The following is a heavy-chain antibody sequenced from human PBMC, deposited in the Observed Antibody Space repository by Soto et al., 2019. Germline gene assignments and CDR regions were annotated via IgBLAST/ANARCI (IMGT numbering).Heavy chain of an antibody. Sequence: QVQLQESGPGLVKPSQTLSLTCTVSVGSISSGGYYWSWIRQHPGKGLEWIGYIYYSGSTYYNPSLKSRVTISVDTSKNQFSLKLSSVTAADTAVYYCASLTTVVTPHWYFDLWGRGTLVTVSS. CDR2: IYYSGST. CDR3: ASLTTVVTPHWYFDL. J-gene: IGHJ2*01. CDR1: VGSISSGGYY. V-gene: IGHV4-31*03. D-gene: IGHD4-17*01.